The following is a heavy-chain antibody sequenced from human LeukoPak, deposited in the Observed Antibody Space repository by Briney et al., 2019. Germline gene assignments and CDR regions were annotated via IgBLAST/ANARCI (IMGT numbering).Heavy chain of an antibody. J-gene: IGHJ4*02. Sequence: ASVKVSCKASGYTFTNYGISWVRQAPGQGLEWMGWISAYNGNTNYAQKLQGRVTMTTDTSTTTAYVELRSLRSDDTALYYCPRDDPRYSYGGDYWGQGTLVTVSS. CDR3: PRDDPRYSYGGDY. D-gene: IGHD5-18*01. CDR1: GYTFTNYG. CDR2: ISAYNGNT. V-gene: IGHV1-18*04.